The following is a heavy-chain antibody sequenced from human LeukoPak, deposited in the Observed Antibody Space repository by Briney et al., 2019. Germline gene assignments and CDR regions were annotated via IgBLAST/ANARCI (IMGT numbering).Heavy chain of an antibody. J-gene: IGHJ4*02. Sequence: GGSLRLSCAASGFTFSGYSMNWVRQAPGKGLEWVSSISSSSSYIYYADSLQGRFTISRDNANNSLYLQINSLRAEDTAVYYCARDAPYGIVVASHFDYWGQGTLVTVSS. CDR1: GFTFSGYS. CDR3: ARDAPYGIVVASHFDY. CDR2: ISSSSSYI. V-gene: IGHV3-21*01. D-gene: IGHD1-26*01.